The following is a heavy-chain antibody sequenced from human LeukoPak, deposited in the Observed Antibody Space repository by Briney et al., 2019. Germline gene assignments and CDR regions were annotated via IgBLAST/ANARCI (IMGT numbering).Heavy chain of an antibody. CDR3: ARVAGTLTGYIAARRDYYNYYMDV. V-gene: IGHV4-4*07. CDR2: MNTSGTT. CDR1: GVSMNCHP. J-gene: IGHJ6*03. D-gene: IGHD3-9*01. Sequence: PSETLSLTCTVSGVSMNCHPWSWIRQPPGKGLEWIGHMNTSGTTNDKPSLKSRVLMSVDTSKNQFSLQLSSVSAADAAVYYCARVAGTLTGYIAARRDYYNYYMDVWGIGATVTLSS.